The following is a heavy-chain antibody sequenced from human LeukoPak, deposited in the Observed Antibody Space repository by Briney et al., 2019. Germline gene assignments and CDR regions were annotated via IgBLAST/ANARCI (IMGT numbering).Heavy chain of an antibody. V-gene: IGHV3-49*04. CDR3: ARIGHDLYQTFDS. CDR1: GFTFGDYA. D-gene: IGHD2-2*01. Sequence: GRSLRLSCTASGFTFGDYALSWVRQAPGKGLEWVGFIRSKTYGGTTEYAASVKGRFTISRDDSKRIAYLQMNSLKTEDTAVYYCARIGHDLYQTFDSWGHGTLITVSS. J-gene: IGHJ5*01. CDR2: IRSKTYGGTT.